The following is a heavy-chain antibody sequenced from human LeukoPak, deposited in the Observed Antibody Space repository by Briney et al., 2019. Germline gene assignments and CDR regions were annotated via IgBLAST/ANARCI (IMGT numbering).Heavy chain of an antibody. CDR2: ISSSSSYI. CDR3: ARVAREGFDY. D-gene: IGHD1-26*01. Sequence: GGSLRLSCAASGFTFSSYSMNWVRQAPGKGLEWVSSISSSSSYIYYADSVKGRFTISRDNAKNSLYLQMNSLRDEDTAVYYCARVAREGFDYWGQGTLVTVSS. J-gene: IGHJ4*02. V-gene: IGHV3-21*01. CDR1: GFTFSSYS.